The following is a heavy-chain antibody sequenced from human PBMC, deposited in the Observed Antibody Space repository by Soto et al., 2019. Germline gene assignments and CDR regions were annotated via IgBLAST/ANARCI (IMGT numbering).Heavy chain of an antibody. Sequence: QLQLQESGPGLMNPSETLSLTCTVSGGSISGSSYYWGWIRQPPGKGLEWIGSVYYNGNTYYDPSLPSRVTISVDTSRTQFSLKLSSVPAADPAVYYCARECTVATIGGGMDAWGQGTTVTVSS. CDR2: VYYNGNT. V-gene: IGHV4-39*02. J-gene: IGHJ6*02. D-gene: IGHD5-12*01. CDR3: ARECTVATIGGGMDA. CDR1: GGSISGSSYY.